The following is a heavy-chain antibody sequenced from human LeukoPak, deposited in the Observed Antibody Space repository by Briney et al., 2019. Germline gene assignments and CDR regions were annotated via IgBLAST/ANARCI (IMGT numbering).Heavy chain of an antibody. D-gene: IGHD2/OR15-2a*01. CDR2: INHSGST. CDR1: GGSFSGYY. J-gene: IGHJ4*02. V-gene: IGHV4-34*01. Sequence: PSETLSLTCAVYGGSFSGYYWSWIRQPRGKGLEWIGEINHSGSTNYNPSLKSRVTISVDTSKNQFSLKLSSVTAADTAVYYCARAPFSTGDYYFDYWGQGTLVTVSS. CDR3: ARAPFSTGDYYFDY.